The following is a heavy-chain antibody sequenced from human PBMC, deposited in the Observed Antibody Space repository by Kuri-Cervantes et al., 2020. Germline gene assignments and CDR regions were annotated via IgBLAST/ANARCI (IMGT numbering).Heavy chain of an antibody. Sequence: GSLRLSCAASGGSISSSNWWSWVRQPPGRGLGWIGVNYQSGSTYYNPSLKSRVTISVDKSKNQFSLKLSSVTAADTAVYYCATAPSLHARYFQHWGQGTLVTVSS. J-gene: IGHJ1*01. V-gene: IGHV4-4*02. CDR3: ATAPSLHARYFQH. CDR1: GGSISSSNW. CDR2: NYQSGST.